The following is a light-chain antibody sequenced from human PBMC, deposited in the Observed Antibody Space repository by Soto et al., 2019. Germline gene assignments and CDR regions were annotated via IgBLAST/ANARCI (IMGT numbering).Light chain of an antibody. Sequence: SALTQPASVSGSPGQSITISCTGTSSDVGGYNYVSWYQQHPGKAPKLMICDVSNRPSGVSNRFSGSKSGNTASLTISGLQAEDEADYYCASYTTTFSYVFGSGTKVTVL. CDR2: DVS. V-gene: IGLV2-14*01. J-gene: IGLJ1*01. CDR1: SSDVGGYNY. CDR3: ASYTTTFSYV.